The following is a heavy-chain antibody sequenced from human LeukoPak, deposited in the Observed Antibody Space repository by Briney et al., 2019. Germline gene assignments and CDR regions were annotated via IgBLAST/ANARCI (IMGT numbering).Heavy chain of an antibody. CDR2: IIPIFGTA. Sequence: PVASVKVSCKASGVTFSSYALSWVRQAPGQGLEWMGGIIPIFGTANYAQKFQGRVTITADESTSTAYMELSSLRSEDTAVYYCASGPGATIPGATDDAFDIWGQGTMVTVSS. J-gene: IGHJ3*02. CDR1: GVTFSSYA. V-gene: IGHV1-69*01. CDR3: ASGPGATIPGATDDAFDI. D-gene: IGHD5-12*01.